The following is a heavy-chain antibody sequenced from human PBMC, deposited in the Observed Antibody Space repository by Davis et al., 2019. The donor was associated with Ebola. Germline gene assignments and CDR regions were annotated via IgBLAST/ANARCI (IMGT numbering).Heavy chain of an antibody. J-gene: IGHJ1*01. CDR1: GFTFSSYG. CDR2: ISYDGSNK. D-gene: IGHD3-9*01. Sequence: GESLKISCAASGFTFSSYGMHWVRQASGKGLEWVAVISYDGSNKYYADSVKGRFTISRDNSKNTLYLQMNSLRAEDTAVYYCAKRTIGSTVPAEYFQHWGQGTLVTVSS. V-gene: IGHV3-30*18. CDR3: AKRTIGSTVPAEYFQH.